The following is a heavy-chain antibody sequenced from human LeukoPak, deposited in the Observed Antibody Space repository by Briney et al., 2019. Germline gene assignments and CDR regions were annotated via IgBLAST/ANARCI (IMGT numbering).Heavy chain of an antibody. J-gene: IGHJ4*02. D-gene: IGHD1-26*01. CDR2: ISGSGGNT. CDR3: AKDVHSGSYLLWYFDY. CDR1: GITFSSYA. Sequence: PGGSLRLSCAASGITFSSYAMSWVRQAPGKGLEWVSGISGSGGNTYYADSVKGRFTISRDNSKNTLYLQMNSLRAEDTAVYYCAKDVHSGSYLLWYFDYWGQGTLVTVSS. V-gene: IGHV3-23*01.